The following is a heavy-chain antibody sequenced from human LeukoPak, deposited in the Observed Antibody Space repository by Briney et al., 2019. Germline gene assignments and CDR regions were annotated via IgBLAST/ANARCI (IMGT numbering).Heavy chain of an antibody. CDR2: ISSGGDTI. V-gene: IGHV3-11*01. D-gene: IGHD3-10*01. J-gene: IGHJ2*01. CDR1: GFTFKDYY. Sequence: PGGSLRLSCEASGFTFKDYYMSWIRQAPGEGLEWVSYISSGGDTIKYADSVKGRFTISRDNAKNSLYLQMNSLRAEDTAVYYCAREKGGYYGSGSRFDLWGRGALGTVSS. CDR3: AREKGGYYGSGSRFDL.